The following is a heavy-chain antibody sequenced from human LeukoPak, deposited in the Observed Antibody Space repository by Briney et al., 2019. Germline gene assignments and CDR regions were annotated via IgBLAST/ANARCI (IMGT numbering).Heavy chain of an antibody. D-gene: IGHD2-2*01. J-gene: IGHJ1*01. CDR1: GITLSNYG. V-gene: IGHV3-23*01. Sequence: GGSLRLSCAVSGITLSNYGMTWVRQAPGKGLEWVAGISDSGGRTKYADSVKGRFTISRDNPKNTLYLQMNSLRAEDTAVYYCAEWSRAPYTYCSSTSCYGGAEYFQHWGQGTLVTVSS. CDR2: ISDSGGRT. CDR3: AEWSRAPYTYCSSTSCYGGAEYFQH.